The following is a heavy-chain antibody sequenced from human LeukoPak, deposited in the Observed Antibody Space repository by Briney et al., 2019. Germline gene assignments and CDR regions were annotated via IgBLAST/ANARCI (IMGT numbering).Heavy chain of an antibody. CDR2: IYPVDSDP. CDR3: VRHGLGSSWFGFDY. D-gene: IGHD6-13*01. CDR1: GSTFTTYW. Sequence: GESLQICCQGSGSTFTTYWSGWGRQVPGKGVEWMGIIYPVDSDPRYSPSFQGQVTISADTSISTAYLQWSSLKASDSAMYYCVRHGLGSSWFGFDYWGQGTLVTVSS. V-gene: IGHV5-51*01. J-gene: IGHJ4*02.